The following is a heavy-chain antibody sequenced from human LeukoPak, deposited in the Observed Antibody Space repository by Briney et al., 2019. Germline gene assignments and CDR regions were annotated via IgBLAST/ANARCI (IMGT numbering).Heavy chain of an antibody. CDR2: IYYSGST. CDR3: ARLNGGYNSLYNWFDP. J-gene: IGHJ5*02. CDR1: GGSISSNTYY. Sequence: SETLSLTCTVSGGSISSNTYYWGWIRQPPGKGLEWIGSIYYSGSTYYNPSLKSRVTISVDTSKNQFSLKLSSVTAADTAVYYCARLNGGYNSLYNWFDPWGQGTLVTVSS. D-gene: IGHD6-13*01. V-gene: IGHV4-39*01.